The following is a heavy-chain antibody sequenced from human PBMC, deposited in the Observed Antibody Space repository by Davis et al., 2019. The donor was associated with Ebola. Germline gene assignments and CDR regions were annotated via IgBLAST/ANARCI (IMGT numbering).Heavy chain of an antibody. D-gene: IGHD3-3*01. CDR3: ARDQEDWIFGVVVKAVRKYGMDV. CDR2: ISNSGRNI. J-gene: IGHJ6*02. V-gene: IGHV3-48*02. Sequence: GESLKISCAASGFTFSSYSMNWVRQAPGKGLEWLSYISNSGRNIYYADSVRGRFTISRDNARNSLYLQMNSLRDEDTAVYYCARDQEDWIFGVVVKAVRKYGMDVWGQGTAVTVSS. CDR1: GFTFSSYS.